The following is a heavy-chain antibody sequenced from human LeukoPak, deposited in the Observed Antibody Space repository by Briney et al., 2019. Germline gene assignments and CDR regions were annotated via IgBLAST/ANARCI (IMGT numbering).Heavy chain of an antibody. D-gene: IGHD2-15*01. J-gene: IGHJ4*02. CDR3: ARAVCSGGTCYRLGY. CDR1: GYTFNTFG. CDR2: ISVYNGNT. V-gene: IGHV1-18*04. Sequence: GASVKVSCTTSGYTFNTFGITWVRQAPGQGLEWMGWISVYNGNTNYAERLQGRVTVTTDTSTSTAYMELRSLTSDDTAVYYCARAVCSGGTCYRLGYWGQGTLVTVSS.